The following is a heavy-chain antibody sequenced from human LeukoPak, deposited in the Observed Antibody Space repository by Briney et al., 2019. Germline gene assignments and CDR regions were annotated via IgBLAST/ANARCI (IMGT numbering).Heavy chain of an antibody. CDR3: ARSHSGWYFDY. V-gene: IGHV4-59*01. CDR1: GGSISSYY. D-gene: IGHD6-19*01. CDR2: IYYSGST. J-gene: IGHJ4*02. Sequence: SETLSLTCTVSGGSISSYYWSWLRQPPGKGLEWIGYIYYSGSTNYNPSLKSRVTISVDTSKNQFSLKLSSVTAADTAVYYCARSHSGWYFDYWGQGTLVTVSS.